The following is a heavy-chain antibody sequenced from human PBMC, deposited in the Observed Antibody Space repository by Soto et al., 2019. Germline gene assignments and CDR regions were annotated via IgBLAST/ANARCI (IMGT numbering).Heavy chain of an antibody. CDR1: GYTFTSYG. CDR2: ISAYNGNT. J-gene: IGHJ6*03. V-gene: IGHV1-18*01. Sequence: GASVKVSCKASGYTFTSYGISWVRQAPGQGLEWMGWISAYNGNTNYAQKLQGRVTMTTDTSTSTAYMELRSLRSDDTAVYYCARGPKSRNYYYYYMDVWGKGTTVTVSS. CDR3: ARGPKSRNYYYYYMDV.